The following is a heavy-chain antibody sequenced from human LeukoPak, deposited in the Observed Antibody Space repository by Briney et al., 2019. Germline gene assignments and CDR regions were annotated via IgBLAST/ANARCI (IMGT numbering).Heavy chain of an antibody. CDR3: ARGYGMDV. CDR1: GGSISSYY. Sequence: SETLSLTCTVSGGSISSYYWSWIRQPPGKGLEWIGYLSYSGSTNYNPSLKSRVTISVDTPKNQFSLKLTSVTAADTAVYYCARGYGMDVWGQGTTVTVSS. J-gene: IGHJ6*02. V-gene: IGHV4-59*01. CDR2: LSYSGST.